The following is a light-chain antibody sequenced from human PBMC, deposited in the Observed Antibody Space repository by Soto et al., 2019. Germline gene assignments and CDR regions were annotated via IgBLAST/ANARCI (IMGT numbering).Light chain of an antibody. CDR3: QSYDRSLSGSF. CDR2: SNH. V-gene: IGLV1-44*01. Sequence: QSVLTQPPSASGTPGQSVTISCSGSRSNMGRNTVTWYQQLPGTAPKLLIYSNHQRPSGVPDRFSGSRSATSASLTITGLQAEDEADYYCQSYDRSLSGSFFGTGTKVTVL. J-gene: IGLJ1*01. CDR1: RSNMGRNT.